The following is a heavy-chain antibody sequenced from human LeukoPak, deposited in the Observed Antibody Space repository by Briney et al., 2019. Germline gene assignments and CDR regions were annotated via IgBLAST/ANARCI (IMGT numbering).Heavy chain of an antibody. V-gene: IGHV3-23*01. CDR3: AKGDTTMAILFFY. J-gene: IGHJ4*02. CDR1: GFTFSSYA. D-gene: IGHD5-18*01. CDR2: ITDSGGNT. Sequence: GGSLRLSCAASGFTFSSYAMSWVRQAPGKGLEWVSTITDSGGNTYYADSVKGRFTISRDNSKNTLYLQMNSLRAEDTAVYYCAKGDTTMAILFFYWGQGTLVTVSS.